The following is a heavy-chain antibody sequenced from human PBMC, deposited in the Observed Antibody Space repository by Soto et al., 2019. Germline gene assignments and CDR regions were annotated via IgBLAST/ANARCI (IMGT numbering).Heavy chain of an antibody. V-gene: IGHV1-18*04. Sequence: PRPSVKVSCKASGYTFTSYGISCVRHSPGQGLEWMGWISAYNGNTNYAQKLQGRVTMTTDTSTSTAYMELRSLRSDDTAVYYCARGFRLVQRSFDIWGQGTMVTVSS. CDR2: ISAYNGNT. CDR1: GYTFTSYG. J-gene: IGHJ3*02. D-gene: IGHD6-19*01. CDR3: ARGFRLVQRSFDI.